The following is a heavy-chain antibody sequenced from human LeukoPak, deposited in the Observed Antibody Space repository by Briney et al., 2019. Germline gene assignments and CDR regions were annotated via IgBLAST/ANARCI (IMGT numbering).Heavy chain of an antibody. CDR2: IYTSGST. CDR1: GGSLSSYY. Sequence: SETLSLTCTVSGGSLSSYYWSWIRQPPGKGLEWIGYIYTSGSTNYNPSLKSRVNISVDTSKNQFSLKLSPVTAPDTAVYYCARQSGVPAARGYYYYYMDVWGKGTTVTVSS. J-gene: IGHJ6*03. V-gene: IGHV4-4*09. D-gene: IGHD2-2*01. CDR3: ARQSGVPAARGYYYYYMDV.